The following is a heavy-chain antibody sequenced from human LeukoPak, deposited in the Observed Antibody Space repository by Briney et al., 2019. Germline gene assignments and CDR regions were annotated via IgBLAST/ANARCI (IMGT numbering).Heavy chain of an antibody. D-gene: IGHD1-14*01. Sequence: GASVKVSCKASGYTFTGYYMHWVRQAPGQGLEWMGWINPNSGGTNYAQKFQGRVTITRNTSISTAYMELSSLRSEDTAVYYCARGGAVGTTYYYYMDVWGKGTTVTVSS. CDR1: GYTFTGYY. CDR2: INPNSGGT. CDR3: ARGGAVGTTYYYYMDV. J-gene: IGHJ6*03. V-gene: IGHV1-2*02.